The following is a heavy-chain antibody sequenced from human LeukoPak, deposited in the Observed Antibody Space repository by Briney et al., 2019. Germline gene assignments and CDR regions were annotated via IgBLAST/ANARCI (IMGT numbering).Heavy chain of an antibody. V-gene: IGHV3-9*01. CDR1: GFTFDDYA. D-gene: IGHD2-2*01. CDR3: AKGPIPCSSTSCPRSAFDI. Sequence: GGSLRLSCAASGFTFDDYAMHWVRHALGKGLEWVSGISWNSGSIGYADSVKGRFTISRDNAKNSLYLQMNSLRAEDTAMYYCAKGPIPCSSTSCPRSAFDIWGQGTMVTVSS. CDR2: ISWNSGSI. J-gene: IGHJ3*02.